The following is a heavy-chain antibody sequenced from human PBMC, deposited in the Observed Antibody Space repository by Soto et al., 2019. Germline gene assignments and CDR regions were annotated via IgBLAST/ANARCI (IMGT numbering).Heavy chain of an antibody. Sequence: GXSLRLSCSASVFTFSNYWMTWVRQAPGKGLEWVANIKEDGSEKHYVDSVKGRFTISRDNAKNSLYLQMNSLRVEDTAVYFCSRDVVVGAKALNYWGQGALVTVS. J-gene: IGHJ4*02. CDR1: VFTFSNYW. V-gene: IGHV3-7*01. CDR2: IKEDGSEK. CDR3: SRDVVVGAKALNY. D-gene: IGHD2-15*01.